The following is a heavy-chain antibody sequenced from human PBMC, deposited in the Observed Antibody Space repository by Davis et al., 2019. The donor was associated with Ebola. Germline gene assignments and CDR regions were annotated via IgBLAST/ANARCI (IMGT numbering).Heavy chain of an antibody. CDR3: ATDRDGSGFMDY. V-gene: IGHV1-24*01. J-gene: IGHJ4*02. Sequence: ASVKVSCKVSGYTLTELSMHWVRQAPGKGLEWMGGFDPEDGETIYAQKFQGRVTMTEDTSTDTAYMELSSLRSEDTAVYYCATDRDGSGFMDYWGQGTLVTVSS. CDR2: FDPEDGET. CDR1: GYTLTELS. D-gene: IGHD3-10*01.